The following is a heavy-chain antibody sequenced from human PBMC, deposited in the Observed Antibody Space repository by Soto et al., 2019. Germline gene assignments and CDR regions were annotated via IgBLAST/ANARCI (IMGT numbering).Heavy chain of an antibody. V-gene: IGHV4-39*01. CDR3: ARRGTYYYDSSGYRNDAFDI. J-gene: IGHJ3*02. CDR2: IYYSGST. Sequence: PSETLSLTCTVSGGSISSSSYYWSWIRQPPGKGLEWIGSIYYSGSTYYNPSLKSRVTISVDTSKNQFSLKLSSVTAADTAVYYCARRGTYYYDSSGYRNDAFDIWGQGTMVTVSS. D-gene: IGHD3-22*01. CDR1: GGSISSSSYY.